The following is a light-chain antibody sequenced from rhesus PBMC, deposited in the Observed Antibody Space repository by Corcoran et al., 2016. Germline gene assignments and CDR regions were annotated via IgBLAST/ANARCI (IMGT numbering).Light chain of an antibody. CDR2: RAS. V-gene: IGKV1-69*01. Sequence: DIQMTQSPSSLSASVGDRVTITCRASQGISNWLAWYQQKPGKAPKILSYRASNLETGVPSRFSGSGSGTDFTPTISSLHPEDLATYYCQQHDNSPFTFGPGTKLDIK. J-gene: IGKJ3*01. CDR3: QQHDNSPFT. CDR1: QGISNW.